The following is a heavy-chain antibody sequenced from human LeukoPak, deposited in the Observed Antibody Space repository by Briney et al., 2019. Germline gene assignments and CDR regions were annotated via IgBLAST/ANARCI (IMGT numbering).Heavy chain of an antibody. Sequence: AVKVACKVSGYTFTSYYMHWVRQAPGQGLEWMGIINPSGGSTSYAQKFQGRVTMTRDTSTSTVYMELSSLRSEDTAVYYCARDPSYYDSSGYYPFDYWGQGTLVTVSS. CDR2: INPSGGST. D-gene: IGHD3-22*01. CDR1: GYTFTSYY. CDR3: ARDPSYYDSSGYYPFDY. J-gene: IGHJ4*02. V-gene: IGHV1-46*01.